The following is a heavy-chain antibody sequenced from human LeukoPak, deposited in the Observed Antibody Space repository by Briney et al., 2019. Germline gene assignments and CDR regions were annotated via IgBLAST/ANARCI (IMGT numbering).Heavy chain of an antibody. J-gene: IGHJ4*02. V-gene: IGHV4-59*01. CDR3: ARGDDYGDYLDY. Sequence: SETLSLTCTVSGGSISSYYWSWIRQPPGKELEWIGYIYYSGSTNYNPSLKSRVTISVDTSKNQFSLKLSSVTAADTAVYYCARGDDYGDYLDYWGQGTLVTVSS. CDR1: GGSISSYY. CDR2: IYYSGST. D-gene: IGHD4-17*01.